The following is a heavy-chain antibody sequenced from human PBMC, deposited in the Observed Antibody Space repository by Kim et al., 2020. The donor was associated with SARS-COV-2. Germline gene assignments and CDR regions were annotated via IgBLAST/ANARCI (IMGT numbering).Heavy chain of an antibody. CDR1: GGTFSSYA. CDR2: IIPILGIA. D-gene: IGHD3-10*01. V-gene: IGHV1-69*04. Sequence: SVKVSCKASGGTFSSYAISWVRQAPGQGLEWMGRIIPILGIANYAQKFQGRVTITADKSTSTAYMELSSLRSEDTIVYYCARSWFGELARDYYYYYGMD. J-gene: IGHJ6*01. CDR3: ARSWFGELARDYYYYYGMD.